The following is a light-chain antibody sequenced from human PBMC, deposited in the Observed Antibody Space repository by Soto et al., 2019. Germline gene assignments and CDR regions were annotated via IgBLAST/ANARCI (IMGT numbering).Light chain of an antibody. V-gene: IGKV3-11*01. J-gene: IGKJ4*01. Sequence: EIVLTQSPATLSLSPGERATLSCRASQRINNYLAWYQQKPGQAPRLLIYDISNRATGIPARFSGGGSGTDFTLTISSLEPEDFAVYYCQQRSNWPPLTFGGGTTVEI. CDR1: QRINNY. CDR3: QQRSNWPPLT. CDR2: DIS.